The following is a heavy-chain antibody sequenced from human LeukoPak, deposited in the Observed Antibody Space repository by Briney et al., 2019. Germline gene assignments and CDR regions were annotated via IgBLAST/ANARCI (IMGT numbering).Heavy chain of an antibody. V-gene: IGHV3-53*01. CDR1: GFTVSSNY. J-gene: IGHJ4*02. CDR3: ARDPGGSYSYFDY. Sequence: GGSLRLSCAASGFTVSSNYMSWVRQAPGKGLEWVSVIYSGGSTYYADSVKGRFTISRDNSKNTLYLQMNSLRAEDTAVYYCARDPGGSYSYFDYWGQGTLVTVSS. D-gene: IGHD1-26*01. CDR2: IYSGGST.